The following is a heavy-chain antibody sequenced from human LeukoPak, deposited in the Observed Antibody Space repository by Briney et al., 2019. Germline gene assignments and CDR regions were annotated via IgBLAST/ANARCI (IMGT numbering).Heavy chain of an antibody. CDR2: ISTYNGNT. J-gene: IGHJ4*02. CDR1: GYTFTSYG. CDR3: ARGNYDFWSGYPTSTHYFDY. V-gene: IGHV1-18*04. D-gene: IGHD3-3*01. Sequence: ASVKVSYKASGYTFTSYGISWVRQAPGQGLEWMGGISTYNGNTNYAQKLQGRVTMTTDTSTSTAYMELRSLRSDDTAVYYCARGNYDFWSGYPTSTHYFDYWGQGTLVTVSS.